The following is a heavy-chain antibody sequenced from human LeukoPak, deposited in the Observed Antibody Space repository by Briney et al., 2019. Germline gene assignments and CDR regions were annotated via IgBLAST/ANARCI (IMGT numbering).Heavy chain of an antibody. Sequence: SETLSLTCAVYGGSFSGYYWSWIRQPPGKGLEWIGEINHSGSTNYNPSLKSRVTISVDTSKNQFSLKLSSVTAADTAVYYCARAGCSSTSCYYYYGMDVWGKGTTVTVCS. CDR3: ARAGCSSTSCYYYYGMDV. J-gene: IGHJ6*01. CDR1: GGSFSGYY. D-gene: IGHD2-2*01. CDR2: INHSGST. V-gene: IGHV4-34*01.